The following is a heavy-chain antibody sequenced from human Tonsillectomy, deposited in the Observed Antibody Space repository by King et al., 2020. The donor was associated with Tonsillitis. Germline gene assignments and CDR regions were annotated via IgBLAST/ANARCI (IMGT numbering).Heavy chain of an antibody. CDR2: ISAYNGNT. D-gene: IGHD2-2*01. V-gene: IGHV1-18*01. CDR1: GYTFTSYG. Sequence: VQLVESGAEVKKPGASVKVSCKASGYTFTSYGISWVRQAPGQGLEWMGWISAYNGNTNYAQKLQGRVTMTTDTSTSTAYMELRSLRSDDTAVYYCARDLPRLTMKYCSSTSCYGDYFDYWGQGTLVTVSS. J-gene: IGHJ4*02. CDR3: ARDLPRLTMKYCSSTSCYGDYFDY.